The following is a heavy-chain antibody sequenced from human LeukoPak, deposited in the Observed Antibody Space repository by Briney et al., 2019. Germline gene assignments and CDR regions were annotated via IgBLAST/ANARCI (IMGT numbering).Heavy chain of an antibody. CDR3: ARGSSGWYFDY. CDR1: GGSISSYY. D-gene: IGHD6-19*01. CDR2: IYYSGST. J-gene: IGHJ4*02. Sequence: KASETLSLTCTVPGGSISSYYWSWIRQPPGKGLEWIGYIYYSGSTNYNPSLKSRVTISVDTSKNQFSLKLSSVTAADTAVYYCARGSSGWYFDYWGQGTLVTVSS. V-gene: IGHV4-59*01.